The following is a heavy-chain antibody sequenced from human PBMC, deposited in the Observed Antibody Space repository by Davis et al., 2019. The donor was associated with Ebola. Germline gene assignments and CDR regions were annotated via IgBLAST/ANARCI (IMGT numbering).Heavy chain of an antibody. CDR2: ISSSSSYI. CDR3: ARVIAEPSIQLWLVGYYYYGMDV. CDR1: GFTFSSYS. D-gene: IGHD5-18*01. Sequence: PGGSLRLSCAASGFTFSSYSMNWVRQAPGKGLEWVSSISSSSSYIYYADSVKGRFTISRDNAKNTLYLQMNSLRAEDTAVYYCARVIAEPSIQLWLVGYYYYGMDVWGQGTTVTVSS. J-gene: IGHJ6*02. V-gene: IGHV3-21*01.